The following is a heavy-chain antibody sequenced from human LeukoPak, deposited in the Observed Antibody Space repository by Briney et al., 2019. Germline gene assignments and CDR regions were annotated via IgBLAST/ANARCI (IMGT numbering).Heavy chain of an antibody. Sequence: GRSLRLSCAASGFTFSSYGMHWVRQAPGKGLEWVAVISYDGSNKYHADSVKGRFTISRDNSKNTLYLQMNSLRAEDTAVYYCAKGTKPQLRLLDYWGQGTLVTVSS. CDR3: AKGTKPQLRLLDY. D-gene: IGHD4-17*01. V-gene: IGHV3-30*18. CDR1: GFTFSSYG. J-gene: IGHJ4*02. CDR2: ISYDGSNK.